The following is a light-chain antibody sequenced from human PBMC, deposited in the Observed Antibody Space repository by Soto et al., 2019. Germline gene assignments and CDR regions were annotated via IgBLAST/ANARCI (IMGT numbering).Light chain of an antibody. CDR2: GAS. J-gene: IGKJ1*01. CDR1: QSVDSTY. Sequence: EIVLTQSPGTLSLSPVERATLSCRASQSVDSTYLTWYQQKPGQAPRLLIYGASGRATGVPDRISGSGSGTDFTLTISGLEPEDFAMYYCQQFQSSLRTFGQGTKVDIK. V-gene: IGKV3-20*01. CDR3: QQFQSSLRT.